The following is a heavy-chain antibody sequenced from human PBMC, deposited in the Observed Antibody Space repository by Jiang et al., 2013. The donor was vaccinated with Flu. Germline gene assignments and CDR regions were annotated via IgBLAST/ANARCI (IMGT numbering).Heavy chain of an antibody. J-gene: IGHJ5*02. Sequence: SGAEVKKPGASVKVSCKASGYTFTSYGLTWVRQAPGQGLEWMGWISASNGNTNYAQKFQGRVTMTTDTSTSTTYMELRSLTSDDTAVYYCARVVVGGTGNWFDPWGQGTLVTVSS. V-gene: IGHV1-18*01. CDR3: ARVVVGGTGNWFDP. D-gene: IGHD1-26*01. CDR2: ISASNGNT. CDR1: GYTFTSYG.